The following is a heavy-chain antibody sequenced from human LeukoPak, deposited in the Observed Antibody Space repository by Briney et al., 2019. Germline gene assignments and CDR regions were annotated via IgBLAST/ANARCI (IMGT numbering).Heavy chain of an antibody. CDR2: IYTSGST. V-gene: IGHV4-4*07. D-gene: IGHD3-10*01. CDR1: GGSISSYY. J-gene: IGHJ4*02. CDR3: AGGSYYGYYFDY. Sequence: SETLSLTCTVPGGSISSYYWSWVRQPAGKGLEWIGRIYTSGSTNYNPSLKSRVTMSVDTSKNQFSLKLSSVTAADKAVYYCAGGSYYGYYFDYWGQGTLVTVSS.